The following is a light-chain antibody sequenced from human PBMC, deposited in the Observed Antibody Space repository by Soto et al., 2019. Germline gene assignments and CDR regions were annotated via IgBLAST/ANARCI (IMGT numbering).Light chain of an antibody. Sequence: SYVLTQPPSVSVAPGRTATITCGGNNIGSKSVHWYQQKPGQAPILVVYVDTDRPSGIPERFSGSNSGNTATLTISRVEAGDEADYYCQVWDSSSDHWVFGGGTKVTVL. J-gene: IGLJ3*02. CDR3: QVWDSSSDHWV. CDR1: NIGSKS. V-gene: IGLV3-21*02. CDR2: VDT.